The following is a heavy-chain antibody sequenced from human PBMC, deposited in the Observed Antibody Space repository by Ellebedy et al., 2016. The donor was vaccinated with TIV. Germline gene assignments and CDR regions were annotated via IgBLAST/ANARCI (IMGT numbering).Heavy chain of an antibody. CDR1: GFTFDDFA. V-gene: IGHV3-9*01. J-gene: IGHJ1*01. Sequence: GGSLRLSCAASGFTFDDFAMHWVRQAPGKGPEWVSGISWDSNYLGYADSVKGRFTISRENAKKSLYLQMNALRTEDTALYYCAKAQYGSGSYQAIQHWGQGTLVTVSS. D-gene: IGHD3-10*01. CDR3: AKAQYGSGSYQAIQH. CDR2: ISWDSNYL.